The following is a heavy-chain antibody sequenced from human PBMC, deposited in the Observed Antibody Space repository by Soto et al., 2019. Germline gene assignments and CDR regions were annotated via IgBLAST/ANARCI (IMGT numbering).Heavy chain of an antibody. J-gene: IGHJ4*02. D-gene: IGHD3-10*01. CDR2: IWYDGRNK. CDR3: AREGITMVRGVLGF. CDR1: GFTFSSYG. Sequence: PGGSLRLSCAASGFTFSSYGMHWVRQAPGKGLEWVAIIWYDGRNKYYADSVKGRFTISRDNSKNTLYLQMNSLRAEDTAVYYCAREGITMVRGVLGFWGQGTLVTVSS. V-gene: IGHV3-33*01.